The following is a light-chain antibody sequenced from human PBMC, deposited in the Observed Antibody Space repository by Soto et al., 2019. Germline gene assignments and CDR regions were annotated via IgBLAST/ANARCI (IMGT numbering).Light chain of an antibody. V-gene: IGLV2-23*01. J-gene: IGLJ2*01. CDR3: CSYAGSSTDVV. Sequence: QSVLTQPASVSGSPGQSITISCTGTSSDVGSYNLVSWYQQHPGKAPKLMICEGSKRPSGVSNRFSGSKSGNTASLTISGLQAEDEADYYCCSYAGSSTDVVFGGGTKVTVL. CDR1: SSDVGSYNL. CDR2: EGS.